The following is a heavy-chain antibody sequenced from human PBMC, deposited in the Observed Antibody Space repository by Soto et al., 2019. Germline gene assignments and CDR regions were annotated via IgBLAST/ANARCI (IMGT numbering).Heavy chain of an antibody. Sequence: SFVVSGLTFSDYGFHWVRLAPGKGLDWVAAISYDGSFVYYADSVRGRFTISRDNSRNTLDLQMNTLRHEDTAVYYCAKERGRNRNFAMDVWGQGTSVTVSS. CDR3: AKERGRNRNFAMDV. V-gene: IGHV3-30*18. CDR1: GLTFSDYG. CDR2: ISYDGSFV. D-gene: IGHD1-1*01. J-gene: IGHJ6*02.